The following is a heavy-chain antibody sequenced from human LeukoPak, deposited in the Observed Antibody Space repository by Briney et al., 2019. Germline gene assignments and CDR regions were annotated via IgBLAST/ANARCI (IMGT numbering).Heavy chain of an antibody. CDR1: GGSISSYY. D-gene: IGHD2-21*02. J-gene: IGHJ6*02. CDR2: IYYSGST. Sequence: SETLSLTCTVSGGSISSYYWSWIRQPPGKGLEWIGYIYYSGSTNYNPSLKSRVTISVDTSKNQFSLKLGSVTAADTAVYYCARVGGDDYYYYGMDVWGQGTTVTVSS. V-gene: IGHV4-59*01. CDR3: ARVGGDDYYYYGMDV.